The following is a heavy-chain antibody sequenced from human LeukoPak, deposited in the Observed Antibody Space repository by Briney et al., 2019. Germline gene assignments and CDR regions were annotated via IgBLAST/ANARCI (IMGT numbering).Heavy chain of an antibody. D-gene: IGHD6-19*01. CDR2: INPSGGST. Sequence: ASVKVSCKASGYSFTSYYMHWVRQAPGQGLEWMGIINPSGGSTSYAQKFQGRVTMTRDTSTGTVYMELSSLRSEDTAVYYCARDHGWSAPYNWFDPRGQGTLVTVSS. CDR3: ARDHGWSAPYNWFDP. V-gene: IGHV1-46*01. CDR1: GYSFTSYY. J-gene: IGHJ5*02.